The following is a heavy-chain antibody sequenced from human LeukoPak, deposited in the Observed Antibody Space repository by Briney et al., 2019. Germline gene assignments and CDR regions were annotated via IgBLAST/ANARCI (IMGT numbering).Heavy chain of an antibody. CDR1: GYTFTSNY. V-gene: IGHV1-2*02. J-gene: IGHJ5*02. D-gene: IGHD1-14*01. Sequence: ASVKVSCKASGYTFTSNYMHWVRQAPGQGLEWMGWINPNSGGTNYAQKFQGRVTMTRDTSISTAYMELSRLRSDDTAVYYCAGLNHRTVFWFDPWGQGTLVTVSS. CDR2: INPNSGGT. CDR3: AGLNHRTVFWFDP.